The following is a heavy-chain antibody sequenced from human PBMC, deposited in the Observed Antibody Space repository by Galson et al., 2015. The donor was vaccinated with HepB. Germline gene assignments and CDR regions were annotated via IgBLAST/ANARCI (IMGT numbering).Heavy chain of an antibody. CDR1: GYTFTSYF. V-gene: IGHV1-46*01. J-gene: IGHJ3*02. CDR2: INPSGGNS. Sequence: SVKVSCKASGYTFTSYFIHWVRQAPGQGLEWMGIINPSGGNSNYAQKFHGRVTMTTDTPTSTAYMELRSLTSDDTAVYYCARDTYYGVIIAHDAFDIWGQGTMVTVSS. D-gene: IGHD3-3*01. CDR3: ARDTYYGVIIAHDAFDI.